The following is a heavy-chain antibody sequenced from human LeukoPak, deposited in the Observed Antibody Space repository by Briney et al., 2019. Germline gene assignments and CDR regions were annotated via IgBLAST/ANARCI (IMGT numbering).Heavy chain of an antibody. CDR1: GGTFSSYA. Sequence: SVKVSCKASGGTFSSYAISWVRQAPGQGLEWMGWINAGNGNTKYSQKFQGIVTITADESTSTAYMELSSLRSEDTAVYYCARADDYDFWSGLGAFDIWGQGTMVTVSS. CDR2: INAGNGNT. D-gene: IGHD3-3*01. CDR3: ARADDYDFWSGLGAFDI. J-gene: IGHJ3*02. V-gene: IGHV1-69*13.